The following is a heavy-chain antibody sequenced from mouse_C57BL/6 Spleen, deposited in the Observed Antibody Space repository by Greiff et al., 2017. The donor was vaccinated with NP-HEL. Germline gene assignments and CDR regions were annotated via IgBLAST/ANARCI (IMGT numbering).Heavy chain of an antibody. Sequence: QVQLQQPGAELVKPGASVKLSCKASGYTFTSYWMHWVKQRPGQGLEWIGMIHPNSGSTNYNEKFKSKATLTVDKSSSTAYMQLSGLTSEDSAVYYCARGHSITTEAYYYAMDYWGQGTSVTVSS. CDR3: ARGHSITTEAYYYAMDY. D-gene: IGHD1-1*01. J-gene: IGHJ4*01. V-gene: IGHV1-64*01. CDR2: IHPNSGST. CDR1: GYTFTSYW.